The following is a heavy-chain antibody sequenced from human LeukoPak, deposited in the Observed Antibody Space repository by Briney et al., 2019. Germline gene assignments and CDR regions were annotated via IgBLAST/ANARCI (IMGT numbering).Heavy chain of an antibody. D-gene: IGHD4-17*01. CDR1: GGSIGSYY. CDR2: IYYSGST. Sequence: PSETLSLTCTVSGGSIGSYYWSWIRQPPGKGLEWIGYIYYSGSTNYNPSLKSRVTISVDTSKNQFSLKLSSVTAADTAVYYCARHDAHGDYAMSDYWGQGTLVTVSS. V-gene: IGHV4-59*08. CDR3: ARHDAHGDYAMSDY. J-gene: IGHJ4*02.